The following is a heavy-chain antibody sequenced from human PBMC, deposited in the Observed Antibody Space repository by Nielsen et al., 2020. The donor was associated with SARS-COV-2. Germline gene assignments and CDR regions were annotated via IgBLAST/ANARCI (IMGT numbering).Heavy chain of an antibody. D-gene: IGHD3-10*01. CDR3: AREALKELLWFGESSSYYGMDV. Sequence: SDPLSLTCTVSGCPISSVGYYWSCIRQQTGKGLEWLGYIYYSGSTSYNPSLTSRVTISVETSKNQFSLKLRSVTAADTAVYYCAREALKELLWFGESSSYYGMDVWGQGTTVTVSS. V-gene: IGHV4-31*03. CDR2: IYYSGST. J-gene: IGHJ6*02. CDR1: GCPISSVGYY.